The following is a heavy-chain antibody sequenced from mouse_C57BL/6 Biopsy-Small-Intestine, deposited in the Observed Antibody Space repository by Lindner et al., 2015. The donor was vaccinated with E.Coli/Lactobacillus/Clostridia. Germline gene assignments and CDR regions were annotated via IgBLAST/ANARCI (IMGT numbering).Heavy chain of an antibody. CDR2: ISSGSSTI. CDR1: GFTFSDYG. Sequence: VQLQEVWGRALVKPGGSLKLSCAASGFTFSDYGMHWVRQAPEKGLEWVAYISSGSSTIYCADTVKGRYTISRDSAKNTLFLQMTSLRSEDTAMYYCARRRGYAMDYWGQGTSVTVSS. V-gene: IGHV5-17*01. J-gene: IGHJ4*01. CDR3: ARRRGYAMDY.